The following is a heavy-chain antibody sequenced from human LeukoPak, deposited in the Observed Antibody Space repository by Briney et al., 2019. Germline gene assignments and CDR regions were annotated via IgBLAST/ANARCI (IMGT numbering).Heavy chain of an antibody. CDR3: ARGIAARPHNFDY. J-gene: IGHJ4*02. CDR1: GFTFSSYS. Sequence: PGRSMRLSCAASGFTFSSYSMNWVRQAPGKGLEWVSSISSSSSYIYYADSVKGRFTISRDNAKNALYLQMNSLRAEDTAVYYCARGIAARPHNFDYWGQGTLVTVSS. CDR2: ISSSSSYI. V-gene: IGHV3-21*01. D-gene: IGHD6-6*01.